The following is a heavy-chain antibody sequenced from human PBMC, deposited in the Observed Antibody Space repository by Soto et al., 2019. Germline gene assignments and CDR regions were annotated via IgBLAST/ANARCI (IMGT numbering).Heavy chain of an antibody. D-gene: IGHD2-2*01. V-gene: IGHV3-7*05. CDR2: IKQDGSEK. J-gene: IGHJ6*02. Sequence: QPGGSLRLSCAASGFTFSSYWMSWVRQAPGKGLEWVANIKQDGSEKYYVDSVKGRFTISRDNAKNSLYLQMNSLRAEDTAVYYCARSPVGYQLLFYYYYGMDVWGQGTTVTVSS. CDR3: ARSPVGYQLLFYYYYGMDV. CDR1: GFTFSSYW.